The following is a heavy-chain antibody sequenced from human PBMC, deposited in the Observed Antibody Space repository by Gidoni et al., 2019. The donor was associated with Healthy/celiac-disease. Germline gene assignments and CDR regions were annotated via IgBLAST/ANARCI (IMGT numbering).Heavy chain of an antibody. D-gene: IGHD6-13*01. Sequence: QVHLQESGPRLVTPSGPLSLTCAVSGGSISSSNWWSWVRQPPGKGLEWIGEIYHSGSTNYNQALKSRVTISVDKSKNQFSLKLSSVTAADTAGYYGARGPIKQQLVPFDYGGQGTLVTVSS. CDR3: ARGPIKQQLVPFDY. CDR1: GGSISSSNW. V-gene: IGHV4-4*02. J-gene: IGHJ4*02. CDR2: IYHSGST.